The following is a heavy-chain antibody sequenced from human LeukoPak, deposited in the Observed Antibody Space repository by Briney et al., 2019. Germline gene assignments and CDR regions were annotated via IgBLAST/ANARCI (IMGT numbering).Heavy chain of an antibody. Sequence: GGSLRFSCAASGFTFSSYSMNWVRQAPGKGLEWVSSISSSSSYIYYADSVKGRFTTSRDNAKNSLYPQMNSLRAEDTAVYYCASRLKNSYGSNYWGQGTLVTVSS. CDR2: ISSSSSYI. CDR1: GFTFSSYS. V-gene: IGHV3-21*01. D-gene: IGHD5-18*01. CDR3: ASRLKNSYGSNY. J-gene: IGHJ4*02.